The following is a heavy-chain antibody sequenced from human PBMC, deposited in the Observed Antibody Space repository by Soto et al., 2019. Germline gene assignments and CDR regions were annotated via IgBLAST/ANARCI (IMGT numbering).Heavy chain of an antibody. D-gene: IGHD5-12*01. CDR3: ARDSGYDFGMDV. CDR1: GGTFSSYT. J-gene: IGHJ6*02. V-gene: IGHV1-69*08. CDR2: IIPILGIA. Sequence: QVQLVQSGAEVKKPGSSVKVSCKASGGTFSSYTISWVRQAPGQGLEWMGRIIPILGIANYAQKFQGRVMIXAXIATSTAYMGLSSLRSEDTAVYYCARDSGYDFGMDVWGQGTTVTVSS.